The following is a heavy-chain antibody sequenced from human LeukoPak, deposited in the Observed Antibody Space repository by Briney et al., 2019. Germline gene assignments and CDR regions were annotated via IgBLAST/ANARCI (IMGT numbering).Heavy chain of an antibody. CDR1: GFIFDDYA. V-gene: IGHV3-9*01. D-gene: IGHD3-9*01. Sequence: SPRLSCAASGFIFDDYAMHWVRRAPGKGLQWVSGITRNNAIMGYVDSVKGRFTISRDSAKNSLYLQMNSLRPEDTAFYYCARGDILTTRQLDSWGLGTLVTVSS. CDR2: ITRNNAIM. CDR3: ARGDILTTRQLDS. J-gene: IGHJ4*02.